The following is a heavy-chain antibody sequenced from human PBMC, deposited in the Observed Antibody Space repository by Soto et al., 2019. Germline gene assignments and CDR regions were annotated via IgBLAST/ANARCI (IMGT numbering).Heavy chain of an antibody. CDR1: GFTFSTYS. CDR3: ARVTYHSTDYYPDY. J-gene: IGHJ4*02. D-gene: IGHD3-22*01. CDR2: ISSGSSYI. Sequence: EVQLVESGGGLVKPGGSLRLSCAASGFTFSTYSMNWVRQAPGKGLEWVSSISSGSSYIYYADSVKGRFTISRDNAKNSLYLQMNSLRDDDTAVYFCARVTYHSTDYYPDYWCQGTLVTVSS. V-gene: IGHV3-21*01.